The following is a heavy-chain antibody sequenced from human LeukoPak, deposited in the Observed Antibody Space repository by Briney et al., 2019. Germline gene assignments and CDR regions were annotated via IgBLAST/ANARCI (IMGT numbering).Heavy chain of an antibody. CDR2: IYYSGST. Sequence: SETLSLTCTVSGGSISSSSYYWGWIRQPPGKGLEWIGNIYYSGSTYYNPSLKSRVTISVDTSKNQFSRKLSSVTAADTAVYYCARQDYGDYAFDYWGQGTLVTVSS. J-gene: IGHJ4*02. CDR1: GGSISSSSYY. CDR3: ARQDYGDYAFDY. V-gene: IGHV4-39*01. D-gene: IGHD4-17*01.